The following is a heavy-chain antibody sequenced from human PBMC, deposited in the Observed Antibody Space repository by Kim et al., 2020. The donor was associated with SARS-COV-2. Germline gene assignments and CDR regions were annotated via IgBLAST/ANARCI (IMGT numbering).Heavy chain of an antibody. J-gene: IGHJ4*01. CDR3: SRGSHSTAASPDY. CDR1: GFTVSSNY. Sequence: GGSLRLSCAASGFTVSSNYMSWVRQAPGKGLEWVSVIYSGGSINYAASVKGRFTISRDISKNTLYLQMNSLRAEDTAVDYCSRGSHSTAASPDYWGHGTL. D-gene: IGHD6-13*01. V-gene: IGHV3-66*01. CDR2: IYSGGSI.